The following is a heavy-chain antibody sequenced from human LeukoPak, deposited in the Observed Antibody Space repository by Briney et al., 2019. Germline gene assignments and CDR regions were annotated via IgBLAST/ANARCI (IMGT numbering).Heavy chain of an antibody. CDR2: INRGGST. J-gene: IGHJ4*02. D-gene: IGHD3-10*01. CDR3: ARGYGSGSYYGY. Sequence: SETLSLTCAVYGGSFSGYYWSWIRQPPGKGLEWIGEINRGGSTNYNPSLKSRVTIPVDTSKNQFSLKLSSVTAADTAVYYCARGYGSGSYYGYWGQGTLVTVSS. CDR1: GGSFSGYY. V-gene: IGHV4-34*01.